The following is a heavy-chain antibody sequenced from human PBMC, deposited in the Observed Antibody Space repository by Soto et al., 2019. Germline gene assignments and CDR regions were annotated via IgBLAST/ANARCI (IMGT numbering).Heavy chain of an antibody. CDR3: AGFVVPASRNSDFDY. CDR1: GSDITTYY. J-gene: IGHJ4*02. Sequence: SETLSLTCTVSGSDITTYYWSWLRQSPGKGLEWIGHIYDTGSTTYNPSLKSRVTISVDTSNKQFSLRLTSVTAADTAVYFCAGFVVPASRNSDFDYWGQGTLVTVSS. D-gene: IGHD2-15*01. V-gene: IGHV4-59*01. CDR2: IYDTGST.